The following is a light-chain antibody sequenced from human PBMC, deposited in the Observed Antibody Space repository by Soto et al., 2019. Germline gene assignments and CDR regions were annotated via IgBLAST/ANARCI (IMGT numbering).Light chain of an antibody. CDR1: QSVRGSY. CDR3: QPYYSTPSYT. V-gene: IGKV3-20*01. CDR2: GAT. Sequence: EIVLTQSPGTLSLSPGERATLSCRASQSVRGSYLAWYRQRPGQAPRLLIYGATSRATGITDRFSSSGSGTDFTLTISSLQPEDCAVYYCQPYYSTPSYTFGQGTKLEIK. J-gene: IGKJ2*01.